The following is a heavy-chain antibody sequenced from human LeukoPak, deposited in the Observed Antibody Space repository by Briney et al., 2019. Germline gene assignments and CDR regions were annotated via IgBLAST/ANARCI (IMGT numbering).Heavy chain of an antibody. J-gene: IGHJ5*02. Sequence: ASVKISCKASGFKFTNFYFHWVRQAPGQGLEWMGIINPSGGTTTYAQKFQGNITMTRDTSTSTVYMEMTSLTSEDTAVHYCARSEYSKSIWFDPWGQGTLVTVSS. V-gene: IGHV1-46*01. CDR1: GFKFTNFY. CDR2: INPSGGTT. CDR3: ARSEYSKSIWFDP. D-gene: IGHD6-6*01.